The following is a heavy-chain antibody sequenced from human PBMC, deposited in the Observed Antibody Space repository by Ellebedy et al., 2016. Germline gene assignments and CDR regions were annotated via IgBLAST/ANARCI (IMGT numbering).Heavy chain of an antibody. CDR3: ARVGFDY. CDR2: IYHTVNT. J-gene: IGHJ4*02. Sequence: SETLSLTCAVSSGSISSGGYSWSWLRQPPGKGLEWIGDIYHTVNTYYNSSLKSRVTMSVDTSKNQFSLKLSSVTAADTAVYYCARVGFDYWGQGTLVTVSS. V-gene: IGHV4-30-2*01. CDR1: SGSISSGGYS.